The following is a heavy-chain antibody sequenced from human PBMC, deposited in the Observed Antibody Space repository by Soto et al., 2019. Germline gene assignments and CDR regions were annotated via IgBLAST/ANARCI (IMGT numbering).Heavy chain of an antibody. V-gene: IGHV3-33*01. CDR1: GFMFSNHV. Sequence: GGSLRLSCAASGFMFSNHVMHWVRQAPGKGLEWVAVIWSDGNNRYYADSVKGRFTISRDNSKNTLYLQMNSLRAEDTAVYYCVRGDNWNDEASDYWGQGTLVTVS. CDR2: IWSDGNNR. J-gene: IGHJ4*02. D-gene: IGHD1-1*01. CDR3: VRGDNWNDEASDY.